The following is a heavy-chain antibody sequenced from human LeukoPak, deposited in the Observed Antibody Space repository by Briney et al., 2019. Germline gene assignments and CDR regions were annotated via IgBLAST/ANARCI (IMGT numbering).Heavy chain of an antibody. D-gene: IGHD6-13*01. CDR3: ARALYSSSWSVDY. CDR1: GYTFTSYD. V-gene: IGHV1-46*01. CDR2: IDPSGGST. Sequence: ASVKVSCKASGYTFTSYDINWVRQATGQGLEWMGIIDPSGGSTSYAQKFQGRVTMTRDMSTSTVYMELSSLRSEDTAVYYCARALYSSSWSVDYWGQGTLVTVSS. J-gene: IGHJ4*02.